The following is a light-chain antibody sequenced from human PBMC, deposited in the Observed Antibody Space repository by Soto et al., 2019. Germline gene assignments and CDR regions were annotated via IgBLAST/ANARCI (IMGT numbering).Light chain of an antibody. CDR1: QGISSA. J-gene: IGKJ5*01. Sequence: AIQLTQSPSSLSASVGDRTTITCRASQGISSALAWYQQKPGKAPKLLIYDASSLESGVPSRFSGSGSGTDFTLSIRSLQPEDFATYYCLQFNSYPITFGQGKRLEIK. V-gene: IGKV1-13*02. CDR2: DAS. CDR3: LQFNSYPIT.